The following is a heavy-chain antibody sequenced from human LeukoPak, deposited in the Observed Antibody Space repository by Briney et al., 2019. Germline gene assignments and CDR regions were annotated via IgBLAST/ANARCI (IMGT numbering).Heavy chain of an antibody. CDR2: IYYSGST. Sequence: SETLSLTCTVSGGSISSGGYYWSWIRQHPGKGLEWIGYIYYSGSTYYNPPLKSRVTISVDTSKNQFSLKLSSVTAADTAVYYCARVTPTTVTTSRDDYYGMDVWGQGTTVTVSS. J-gene: IGHJ6*02. V-gene: IGHV4-31*03. CDR3: ARVTPTTVTTSRDDYYGMDV. CDR1: GGSISSGGYY. D-gene: IGHD4-17*01.